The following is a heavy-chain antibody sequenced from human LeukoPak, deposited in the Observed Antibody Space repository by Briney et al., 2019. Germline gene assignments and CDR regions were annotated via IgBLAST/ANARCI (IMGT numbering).Heavy chain of an antibody. CDR3: AKDLYYYVLSTDY. Sequence: SGGSLRLSCAASGFTFSSYAMSWVRQAPGKGLEWVSAISGSGGSTYYADSVEGRFTISRDNSKNTLYLQMNSLRAEDTAVYYCAKDLYYYVLSTDYWGQGTLVTVSS. CDR2: ISGSGGST. D-gene: IGHD3-10*02. J-gene: IGHJ4*02. V-gene: IGHV3-23*01. CDR1: GFTFSSYA.